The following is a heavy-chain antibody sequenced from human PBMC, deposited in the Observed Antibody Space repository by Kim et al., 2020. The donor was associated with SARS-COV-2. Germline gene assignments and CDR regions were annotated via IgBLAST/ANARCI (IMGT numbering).Heavy chain of an antibody. CDR1: GFTFGDYA. V-gene: IGHV3-49*04. D-gene: IGHD3-3*01. CDR2: IRSKAYGGTT. CDR3: TRDFNFWSGYSTSFDY. J-gene: IGHJ4*02. Sequence: GGSLRLSCTASGFTFGDYAMSWVRQAPGKGLEWVGFIRSKAYGGTTEYAASVKGRFTISRDDSKSIAYLQMNSLKTEDTAVYYCTRDFNFWSGYSTSFDYWGQGTLVTVSS.